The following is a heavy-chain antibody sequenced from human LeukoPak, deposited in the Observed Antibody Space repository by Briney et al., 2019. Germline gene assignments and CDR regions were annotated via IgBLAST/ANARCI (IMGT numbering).Heavy chain of an antibody. V-gene: IGHV4-34*01. J-gene: IGHJ3*02. D-gene: IGHD3-22*01. Sequence: PSETLSLTCPVYGGSSRGYYWSGIGQPPGKGLEWIGETNHSGSTNYNPSLNSRATISVDTSKNQFSLKLSSVSGADTAVYFCARAGLFDSSAYPYDAFDIWGQGTMVTVSS. CDR2: TNHSGST. CDR3: ARAGLFDSSAYPYDAFDI. CDR1: GGSSRGYY.